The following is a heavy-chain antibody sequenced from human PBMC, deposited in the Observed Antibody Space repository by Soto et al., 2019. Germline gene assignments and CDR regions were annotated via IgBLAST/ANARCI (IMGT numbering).Heavy chain of an antibody. D-gene: IGHD6-19*01. Sequence: GGSLRLSCAASGFTFSSYSMNWVRQAPGKGLEWVSYISSSSSTIYYADSVKGRFTISRDNAKNSLYLQMNSLRDEDTAVYYCASFKYDSSGWEWAPFDIWGQGTMVTVSS. V-gene: IGHV3-48*02. CDR1: GFTFSSYS. J-gene: IGHJ3*02. CDR2: ISSSSSTI. CDR3: ASFKYDSSGWEWAPFDI.